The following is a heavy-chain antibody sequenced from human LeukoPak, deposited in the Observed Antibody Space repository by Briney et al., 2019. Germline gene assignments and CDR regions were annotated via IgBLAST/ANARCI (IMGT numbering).Heavy chain of an antibody. J-gene: IGHJ1*01. V-gene: IGHV4-61*02. CDR2: IYTSGST. D-gene: IGHD6-19*01. Sequence: PSETLSLTCTVSGGSISSGSYYWRWIRQPAGKGLEWIGRIYTSGSTNYNPSLKSRVTISVDTSKNQFSLKLSSVTAADTAVYYCASLSGGWSYFQHWGQGTLVTVSS. CDR3: ASLSGGWSYFQH. CDR1: GGSISSGSYY.